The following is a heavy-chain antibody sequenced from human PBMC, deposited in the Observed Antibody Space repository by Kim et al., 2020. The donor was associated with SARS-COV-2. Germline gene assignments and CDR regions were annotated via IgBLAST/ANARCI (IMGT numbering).Heavy chain of an antibody. J-gene: IGHJ6*02. CDR3: ARATSYGMDV. V-gene: IGHV4-31*02. D-gene: IGHD2-2*01. CDR2: T. Sequence: TYYNPSLKSRVTISVGTSKNQFSLKVTSVTAADTAVFYCARATSYGMDVWGQGTTVTVSS.